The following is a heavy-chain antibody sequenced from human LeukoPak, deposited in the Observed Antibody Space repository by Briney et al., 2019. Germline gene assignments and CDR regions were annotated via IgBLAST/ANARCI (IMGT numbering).Heavy chain of an antibody. CDR1: GGSITNYY. D-gene: IGHD1-26*01. J-gene: IGHJ5*02. CDR2: IYYTGTT. V-gene: IGHV4-59*01. Sequence: PSETLSLTCTVSGGSITNYYWSWIRQPPGKGLEWIGWIYYTGTTKYNPSLRGRITFSVDTSQSQFSLKLSSVTAADTAVYYCARYSGNSSRWFDPWGQGTLVTVSS. CDR3: ARYSGNSSRWFDP.